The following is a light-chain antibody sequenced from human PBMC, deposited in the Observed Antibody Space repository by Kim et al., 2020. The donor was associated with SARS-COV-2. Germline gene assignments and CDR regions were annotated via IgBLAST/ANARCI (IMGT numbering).Light chain of an antibody. V-gene: IGKV4-1*01. Sequence: DIVMTQSPDSLAVSLGERATINCKSSQSVLYSSNNKNHLAWYQQKPGQPPKLLIYWASTRESGVPDRFSGSGSGTDFTLTISSLQAEDVAVYYCQPYYSTPYTFGQGTKLEI. CDR2: WAS. CDR3: QPYYSTPYT. CDR1: QSVLYSSNNKNH. J-gene: IGKJ2*01.